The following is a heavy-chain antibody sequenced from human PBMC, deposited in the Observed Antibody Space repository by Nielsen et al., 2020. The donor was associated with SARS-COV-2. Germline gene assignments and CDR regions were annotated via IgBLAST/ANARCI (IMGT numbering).Heavy chain of an antibody. D-gene: IGHD3-22*01. CDR3: ARGTMIVVVIGAFDI. V-gene: IGHV4-4*07. CDR1: GGPISSYY. CDR2: IYTSGST. J-gene: IGHJ3*02. Sequence: SETLSLTCTVSGGPISSYYWSWIRQPAGPGLEWIGRIYTSGSTNYNPSLKSRVTMSVDTSTNQFSLKLSSVTAADTAVYYCARGTMIVVVIGAFDIWGQGTMVTVSS.